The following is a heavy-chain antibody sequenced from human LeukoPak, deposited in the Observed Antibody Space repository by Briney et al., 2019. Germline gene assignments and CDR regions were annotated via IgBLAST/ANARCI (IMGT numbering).Heavy chain of an antibody. D-gene: IGHD5-12*01. CDR3: TTAKYSAY. J-gene: IGHJ4*02. Sequence: GGSLRLSCAASGFTFSSYAMSWVRQAPGKGLEWVGRIKSKTDGETTDYAAPVKGRFTISRDDSKNTLYLQMNSLKTEDTAVYYCTTAKYSAYWGQGTLVIVSS. CDR1: GFTFSSYA. V-gene: IGHV3-15*01. CDR2: IKSKTDGETT.